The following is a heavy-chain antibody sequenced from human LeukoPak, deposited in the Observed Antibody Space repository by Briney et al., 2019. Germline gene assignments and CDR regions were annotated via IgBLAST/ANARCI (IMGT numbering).Heavy chain of an antibody. D-gene: IGHD5-18*01. V-gene: IGHV3-53*01. J-gene: IGHJ5*02. Sequence: GGSLRLSCAASGFTVSSNYMSWVRQAPGKGLEWVSVIYSGGSTYYADSVKGRFTISRDNSKNTLYLQMNSLRAEDTAVYYCARGTLLYSYGSWGQGTLVTVSS. CDR2: IYSGGST. CDR1: GFTVSSNY. CDR3: ARGTLLYSYGS.